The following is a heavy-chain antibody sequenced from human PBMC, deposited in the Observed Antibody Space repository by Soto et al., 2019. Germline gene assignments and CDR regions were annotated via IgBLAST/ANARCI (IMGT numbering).Heavy chain of an antibody. J-gene: IGHJ5*02. D-gene: IGHD6-19*01. Sequence: SETLSLTCTVSGGSISSYYWSWIRQPPGKGLEWIGYIYYSGSTNYNPSLKSRVTISVDTSKNQFSLKLSSVTAADTAVYYCARAVVAGTGGWFDPWGQGTLVTVSS. CDR1: GGSISSYY. CDR2: IYYSGST. V-gene: IGHV4-59*01. CDR3: ARAVVAGTGGWFDP.